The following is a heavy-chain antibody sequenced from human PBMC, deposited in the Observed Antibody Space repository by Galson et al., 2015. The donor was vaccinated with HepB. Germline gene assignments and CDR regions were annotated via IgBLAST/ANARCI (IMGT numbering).Heavy chain of an antibody. J-gene: IGHJ6*02. CDR1: GFTFTSYA. Sequence: SVKVSCKASGFTFTSYAMHWVRQAPGQGLEWMGWINAGNGNTKYSQKFQGRVTITSDKSESTAYMELSSLRTEDTAVYYCARDPKGDGTKLYYYGMDVWAQGTTVTVSS. D-gene: IGHD5-24*01. CDR3: ARDPKGDGTKLYYYGMDV. V-gene: IGHV1-3*01. CDR2: INAGNGNT.